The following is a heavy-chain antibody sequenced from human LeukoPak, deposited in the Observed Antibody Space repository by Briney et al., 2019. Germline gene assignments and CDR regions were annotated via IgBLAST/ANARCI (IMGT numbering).Heavy chain of an antibody. D-gene: IGHD3-9*01. J-gene: IGHJ5*02. V-gene: IGHV1-18*01. CDR1: GYTFTSYG. Sequence: ASARVSCKASGYTFTSYGISWVRQAPGQGLEWMGWVSGYNGDTNYAQKFQGRVTMTRDTSASTAYLDLRSLRDDDTAVYYCARDWLILTGIDCFDPWGQGTLVTVSS. CDR2: VSGYNGDT. CDR3: ARDWLILTGIDCFDP.